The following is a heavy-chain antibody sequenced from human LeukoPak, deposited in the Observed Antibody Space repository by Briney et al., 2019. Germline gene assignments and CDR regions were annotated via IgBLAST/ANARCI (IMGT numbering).Heavy chain of an antibody. Sequence: TGGSLRLSCAASGFSFGTYNMHWVRQAPGKGLEWLSYISSSSRTIHYADSVRGRFTISRDNAENSLYLRMDSLRDEDTAVYYCARGPNDHIWGSYRDVEHWGQGTLVTVSS. V-gene: IGHV3-48*02. CDR2: ISSSSRTI. D-gene: IGHD3-16*02. J-gene: IGHJ1*01. CDR3: ARGPNDHIWGSYRDVEH. CDR1: GFSFGTYN.